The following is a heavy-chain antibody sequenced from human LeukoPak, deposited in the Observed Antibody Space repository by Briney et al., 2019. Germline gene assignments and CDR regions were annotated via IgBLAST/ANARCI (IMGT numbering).Heavy chain of an antibody. CDR2: ISYDGSNK. CDR1: GFTFSSYG. V-gene: IGHV3-30*18. J-gene: IGHJ4*02. CDR3: ANGIVATTLFDY. D-gene: IGHD5-12*01. Sequence: PGGSLRLSCAASGFTFSSYGMHWVRQAPGKGPEWVAVISYDGSNKYYADSVKGRFTISRDNSKNTLYLQMNSLRAEDTAVYYCANGIVATTLFDYWGQGTLVTVSS.